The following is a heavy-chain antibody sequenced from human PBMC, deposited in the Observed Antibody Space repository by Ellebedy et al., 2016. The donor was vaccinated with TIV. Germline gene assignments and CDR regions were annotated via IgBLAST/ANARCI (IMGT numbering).Heavy chain of an antibody. D-gene: IGHD5-12*01. CDR2: VYYRGST. V-gene: IGHV4-39*02. CDR1: GGSISSRNSL. Sequence: MPSETQSLTCTVSGGSISSRNSLWAWIRQPPGKGLEWIGHVYYRGSTYYNPSLKSRVTISVDTSRNQFTLNRSAVTAANTAVSYCARDEAGDYRPGYPSARQDYYYYAKDVWGQGTTVTVYS. CDR3: ARDEAGDYRPGYPSARQDYYYYAKDV. J-gene: IGHJ6*02.